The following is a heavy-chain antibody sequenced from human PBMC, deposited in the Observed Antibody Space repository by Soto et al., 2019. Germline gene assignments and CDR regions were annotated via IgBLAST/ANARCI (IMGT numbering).Heavy chain of an antibody. Sequence: ASVKVSCKASGYTFTIYGINWVRQAPGQGLEWMGWISPDNGNTNYAQKLQGRVTMTTDTSTSTAYMELRSLRSDDTADYYCARALGYSGYAGMDVWGQGTTVTVSS. CDR1: GYTFTIYG. J-gene: IGHJ6*02. CDR3: ARALGYSGYAGMDV. V-gene: IGHV1-18*01. D-gene: IGHD5-12*01. CDR2: ISPDNGNT.